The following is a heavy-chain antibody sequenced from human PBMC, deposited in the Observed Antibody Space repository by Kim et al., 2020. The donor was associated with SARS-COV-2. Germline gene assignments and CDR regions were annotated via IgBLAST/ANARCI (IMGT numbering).Heavy chain of an antibody. Sequence: SETLSLTCTVSGGSISSYYWSWIRQPPGKGLEWIGYIYYSGSTNYNPSLKSRVTISADTSKNQFSLKLSSVTAADTAAYYCARDGGLRLRLGGLSLWYYG. CDR1: GGSISSYY. D-gene: IGHD3-16*02. V-gene: IGHV4-59*01. J-gene: IGHJ6*01. CDR3: ARDGGLRLRLGGLSLWYYG. CDR2: IYYSGST.